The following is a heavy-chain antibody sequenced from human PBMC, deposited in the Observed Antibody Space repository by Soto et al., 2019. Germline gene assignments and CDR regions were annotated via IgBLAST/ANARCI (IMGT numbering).Heavy chain of an antibody. V-gene: IGHV1-18*01. CDR1: GYTFTSYG. Sequence: QVQLVQSGAEVKKPGASVKVSCKASGYTFTSYGISWVRQAPGQGLEWMGWISANNGNTNYAQKLQGRVTMTTDTSTSRAYTELRSLRSDDTAVYYCARDRGSYALAYWGKGTLVTVSS. D-gene: IGHD2-15*01. CDR3: ARDRGSYALAY. J-gene: IGHJ4*02. CDR2: ISANNGNT.